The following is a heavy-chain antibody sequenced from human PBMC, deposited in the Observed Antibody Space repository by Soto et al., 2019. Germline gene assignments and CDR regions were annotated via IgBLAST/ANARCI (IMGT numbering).Heavy chain of an antibody. D-gene: IGHD3-10*01. CDR1: GFTFGDYG. Sequence: EVQLVESGGGLVQPGRSLTLSCAASGFTFGDYGMLWVRQAPGKALEWVSGISRSSTSIGYSDSVKGRFTISRDNAKNFLYLQMNSLRVDDTALYYCAKSAPGYYGSGSYYNPADSWGQGTLVTVSS. CDR2: ISRSSTSI. CDR3: AKSAPGYYGSGSYYNPADS. J-gene: IGHJ4*02. V-gene: IGHV3-9*01.